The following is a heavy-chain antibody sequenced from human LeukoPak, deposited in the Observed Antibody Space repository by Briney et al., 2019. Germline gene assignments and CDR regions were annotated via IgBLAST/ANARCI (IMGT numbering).Heavy chain of an antibody. CDR1: GFTFSSYG. CDR2: ISASGGST. Sequence: PGGPLRLSCAASGFTFSSYGMSWVRQAPGKGLEWVSSISASGGSTYYADSVKGRFTISRDNSKNTLYLQMNSLRAEDTAIYYCAKTSGWYYFDYWGQGTLVTVSS. CDR3: AKTSGWYYFDY. D-gene: IGHD6-19*01. V-gene: IGHV3-23*01. J-gene: IGHJ4*02.